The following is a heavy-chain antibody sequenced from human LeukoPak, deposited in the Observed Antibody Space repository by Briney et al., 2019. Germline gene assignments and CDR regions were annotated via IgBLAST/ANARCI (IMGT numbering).Heavy chain of an antibody. V-gene: IGHV3-23*01. CDR3: AKRSDYGGNGNYFDS. Sequence: GGSLRLSCAASGFSFNSYGMSWVRQGTGKGLEGVSTITGSGGNTDYADAVKGRFTISRDNSKDTLYLHFNSRRAEDTAVYYCAKRSDYGGNGNYFDSWGQGTPVTVSS. CDR2: ITGSGGNT. J-gene: IGHJ4*02. D-gene: IGHD4-23*01. CDR1: GFSFNSYG.